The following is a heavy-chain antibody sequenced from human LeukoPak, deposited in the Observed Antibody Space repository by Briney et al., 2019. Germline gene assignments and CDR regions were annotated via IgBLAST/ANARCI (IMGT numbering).Heavy chain of an antibody. D-gene: IGHD3-22*01. V-gene: IGHV1-18*01. Sequence: ASVKVSCKASGYTFTSHGISWVRQAPGQGLEWMGWISAYNGNTNYAQKLQGRVTMTTDTSTSTAYMELRSLRSDDTAVYYCARDRFYDSSGYYYTISFDYWGQGTLVTVSS. CDR3: ARDRFYDSSGYYYTISFDY. CDR1: GYTFTSHG. J-gene: IGHJ4*02. CDR2: ISAYNGNT.